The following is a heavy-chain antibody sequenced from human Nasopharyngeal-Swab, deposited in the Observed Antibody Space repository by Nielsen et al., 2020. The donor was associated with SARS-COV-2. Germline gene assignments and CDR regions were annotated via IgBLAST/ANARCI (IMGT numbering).Heavy chain of an antibody. Sequence: GESLKISCAASGFIFSSYSMNWVRQAPGKGLEWVSSISSSSSYIYYADSVKGRFTISRDNAKNSLYLQMNSLRAEDTAVYYCARDPYYYGSESSGYWGQGTLVTVAS. CDR2: ISSSSSYI. D-gene: IGHD3-10*01. J-gene: IGHJ4*02. CDR1: GFIFSSYS. V-gene: IGHV3-21*01. CDR3: ARDPYYYGSESSGY.